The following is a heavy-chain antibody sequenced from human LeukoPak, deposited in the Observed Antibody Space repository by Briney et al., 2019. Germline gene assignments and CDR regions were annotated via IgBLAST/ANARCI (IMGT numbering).Heavy chain of an antibody. CDR2: IIPILGIA. J-gene: IGHJ4*02. V-gene: IGHV1-69*04. Sequence: SVKVSCKASGGTFSSYAISWVRQAPGQGLEWMGRIIPILGIANYAQKFQGRVTITADKSTSTAYMEPSSLRSEDTAVYYCARDTTYYYDSSGYYHTFDYWGQGTLVTVSS. CDR1: GGTFSSYA. D-gene: IGHD3-22*01. CDR3: ARDTTYYYDSSGYYHTFDY.